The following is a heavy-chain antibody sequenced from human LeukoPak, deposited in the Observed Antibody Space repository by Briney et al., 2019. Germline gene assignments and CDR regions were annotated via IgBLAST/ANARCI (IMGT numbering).Heavy chain of an antibody. CDR2: ISHIGSPI. J-gene: IGHJ4*02. Sequence: PGGSLRLSCAASGFTFSSYGMHWVRQAPGKGLEWVSYISHIGSPIYYADSVKGRFTISRDNAKNSLFLQMNSLRAEDTAVYYCVRAPYYYDTSGYKYYFDYWGQGTLVTVSS. CDR3: VRAPYYYDTSGYKYYFDY. CDR1: GFTFSSYG. D-gene: IGHD3-22*01. V-gene: IGHV3-48*04.